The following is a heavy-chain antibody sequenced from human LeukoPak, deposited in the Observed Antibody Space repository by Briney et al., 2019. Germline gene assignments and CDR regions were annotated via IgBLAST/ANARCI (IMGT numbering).Heavy chain of an antibody. CDR3: ARDSGVQLWVIDY. D-gene: IGHD5-18*01. J-gene: IGHJ4*02. CDR2: ISSSGSTI. CDR1: GFTFSSYE. Sequence: GGSLRLSCAASGFTFSSYEMNWVRQAPGKGLEWVSYISSSGSTIYYADSVKGRFTISRDNAKNSLYLQMNSLRAEDTAVYYCARDSGVQLWVIDYWGQGTLVTVSS. V-gene: IGHV3-48*03.